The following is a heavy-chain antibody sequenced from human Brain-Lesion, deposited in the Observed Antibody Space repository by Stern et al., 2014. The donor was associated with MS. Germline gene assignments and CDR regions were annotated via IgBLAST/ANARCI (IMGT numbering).Heavy chain of an antibody. V-gene: IGHV1-2*02. Sequence: QEQLAQSAAEVKKPGASVKVSCKASGSTFTGYYMYWVRQAPGQGLTWMGWINPNSGGTHYAQKFQGRVTMTRDTSITTAYMELSRLRSDDTAVYYCARGYYGSGRPQKGMDVWGQGTTVTVSS. CDR1: GSTFTGYY. CDR3: ARGYYGSGRPQKGMDV. D-gene: IGHD3-10*01. CDR2: INPNSGGT. J-gene: IGHJ6*02.